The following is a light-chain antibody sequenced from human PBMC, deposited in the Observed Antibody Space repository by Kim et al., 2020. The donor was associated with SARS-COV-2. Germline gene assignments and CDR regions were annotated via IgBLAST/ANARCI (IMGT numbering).Light chain of an antibody. J-gene: IGKJ2*02. Sequence: DIVMTQSPDSLAVSLGERATLNCKSSQTVLYNSNNKNYLAWYQQKPGQAPKLLIYWASIRESGVSDRFSGSGSETDFTLTISSLQAEDGVFYYCKKYYRTPRIFGKGTKLEIK. CDR1: QTVLYNSNNKNY. V-gene: IGKV4-1*01. CDR2: WAS. CDR3: KKYYRTPRI.